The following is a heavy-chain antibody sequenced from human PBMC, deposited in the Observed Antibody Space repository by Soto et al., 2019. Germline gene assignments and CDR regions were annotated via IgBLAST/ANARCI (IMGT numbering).Heavy chain of an antibody. D-gene: IGHD4-17*01. CDR2: INPDSGGT. CDR3: ARDQMTTVTSSDYSGTDV. CDR1: GYSFADDY. J-gene: IGHJ6*02. V-gene: IGHV1-2*02. Sequence: ASVNVSCKDSGYSFADDYIHWVRQAPGQGLEWIGWINPDSGGTNYAQKFQGRVTMTRDSSITTACMELTGLRSDDTAVYYCARDQMTTVTSSDYSGTDVSG.